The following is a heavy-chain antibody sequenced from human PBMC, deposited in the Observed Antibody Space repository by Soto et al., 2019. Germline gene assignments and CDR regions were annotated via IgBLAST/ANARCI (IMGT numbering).Heavy chain of an antibody. CDR3: ARGPRYDCSSTSCYASPYDY. V-gene: IGHV1-18*01. CDR2: ISAYNGNT. Sequence: QVQLVQSGAEVKKPGASVKVSCKASGYTFTSYGISWVRQAPGQGLEWMGWISAYNGNTNYAQKLQGRVTMTTDTSTSTAYMELRSLRSDDTAVYYCARGPRYDCSSTSCYASPYDYWGQGTLVTVSS. J-gene: IGHJ4*02. CDR1: GYTFTSYG. D-gene: IGHD2-2*01.